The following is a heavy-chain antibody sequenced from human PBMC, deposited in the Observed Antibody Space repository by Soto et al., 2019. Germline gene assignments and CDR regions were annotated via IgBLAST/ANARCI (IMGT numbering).Heavy chain of an antibody. CDR3: ARDLGPGEGFDY. J-gene: IGHJ4*02. CDR2: IIPIFGTA. V-gene: IGHV1-69*13. D-gene: IGHD3-16*01. CDR1: GGTFSSYA. Sequence: ASVKVSCKASGGTFSSYAISWVRQAPGQGLEWMGGIIPIFGTANYAQKFQGRVTITADESTSTAYMELSSLRSEDTAVYYCARDLGPGEGFDYWGQGTLVTVSS.